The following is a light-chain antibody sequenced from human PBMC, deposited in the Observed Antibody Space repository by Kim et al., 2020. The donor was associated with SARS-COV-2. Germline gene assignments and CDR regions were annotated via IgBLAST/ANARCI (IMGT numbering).Light chain of an antibody. J-gene: IGLJ3*02. CDR2: GNS. CDR3: QSYDGSLSSSV. Sequence: QSVLTQPPSASGAPGQWVTISCTGSSSNIGEGNDVHWYQQHPGTAPKLLIYGNSNRPSGVPDRFSDSKSGTTASLAITGLQAEDEADYYCQSYDGSLSSSVFGGGTKLTVL. CDR1: SSNIGEGND. V-gene: IGLV1-40*01.